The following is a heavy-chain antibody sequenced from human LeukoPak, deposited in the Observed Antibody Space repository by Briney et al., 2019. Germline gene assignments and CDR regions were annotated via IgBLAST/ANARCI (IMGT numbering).Heavy chain of an antibody. J-gene: IGHJ4*02. CDR2: LYSGGST. CDR1: GFTFSSKY. CDR3: ARAKPKNMVRGLIMRRESRYYFDY. V-gene: IGHV3-53*01. Sequence: GGSLRLSCAASGFTFSSKYMSWVRQAPGKGLETVSVLYSGGSTYYSDSVKGRFTISRDNSKSTLYIQMNSLRAEDTAVYYCARAKPKNMVRGLIMRRESRYYFDYWGQGTLVTVSS. D-gene: IGHD3-10*01.